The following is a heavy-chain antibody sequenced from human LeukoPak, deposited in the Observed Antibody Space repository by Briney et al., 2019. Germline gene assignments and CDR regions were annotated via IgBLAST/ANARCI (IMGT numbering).Heavy chain of an antibody. Sequence: GGSLRLSCAASGFTFSSYSMNWVRQAPGKGLEWVSYISSSSSTIYYADSVKGRFTISRDNAKNSPYLQMNSLRAEDTAVYYCARMWGAYCSSTSCYDADYWGQGTLVTVSS. J-gene: IGHJ4*02. CDR2: ISSSSSTI. D-gene: IGHD2-2*01. V-gene: IGHV3-48*01. CDR3: ARMWGAYCSSTSCYDADY. CDR1: GFTFSSYS.